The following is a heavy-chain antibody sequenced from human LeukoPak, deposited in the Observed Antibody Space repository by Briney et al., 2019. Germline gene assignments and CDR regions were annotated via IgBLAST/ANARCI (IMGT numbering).Heavy chain of an antibody. J-gene: IGHJ5*02. CDR1: GFTFSEYA. V-gene: IGHV3-30*04. D-gene: IGHD2-8*02. CDR3: ASGGYCTATRCPFNWFDP. Sequence: PGGSLRLSCAASGFTFSEYAMHWVRQAPGKGLEWVAVISYDGSNKYYPDSVKGRFTISRDNSKNTLYLQMNSLRAEDTAVYYCASGGYCTATRCPFNWFDPWGQGTLVTVSS. CDR2: ISYDGSNK.